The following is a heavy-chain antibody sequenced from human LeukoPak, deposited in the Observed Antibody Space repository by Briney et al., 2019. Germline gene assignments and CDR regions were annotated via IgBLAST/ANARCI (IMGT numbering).Heavy chain of an antibody. J-gene: IGHJ3*02. CDR1: GYTFTGYY. D-gene: IGHD1-26*01. CDR2: INPNSGGT. CDR3: ARAVGATKNDAFDI. V-gene: IGHV1-2*02. Sequence: ASVKVSCKASGYTFTGYYMHWVRQAPGQGLEWMGWINPNSGGTNYAQRFQGRVTMTRDTSISTAYMELSRLRSDDTAVYYCARAVGATKNDAFDIWGQGTMVTVSS.